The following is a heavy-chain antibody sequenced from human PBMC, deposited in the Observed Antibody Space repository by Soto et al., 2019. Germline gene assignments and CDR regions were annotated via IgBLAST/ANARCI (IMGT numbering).Heavy chain of an antibody. CDR2: ISAYNGNT. Sequence: QVQLVQSGAEVKKPGASVKVSCKASGYTFTSYGISWVRQAPGQGLEWMGWISAYNGNTNYAQKLQDRVTMTTDTSTSTAYMELRSQRSDDTAVYYCARDLPVGLIYYYSMDVWGQVTTVTVS. CDR1: GYTFTSYG. D-gene: IGHD1-26*01. V-gene: IGHV1-18*01. J-gene: IGHJ6*02. CDR3: ARDLPVGLIYYYSMDV.